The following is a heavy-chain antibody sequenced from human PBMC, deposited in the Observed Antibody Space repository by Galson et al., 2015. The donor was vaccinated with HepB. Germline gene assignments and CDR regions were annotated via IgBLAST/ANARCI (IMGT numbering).Heavy chain of an antibody. V-gene: IGHV3-30-3*01. CDR2: ISYDGSNK. CDR1: GFTFSSYA. D-gene: IGHD4-17*01. Sequence: SLRLSCAASGFTFSSYAMHWVRQAPGKGLEWVAVISYDGSNKYYADSVKGRFTISRDNSKNTLYLQMNSLRAEDTAVYYCARETTVTTDWGQGTLVTVSS. J-gene: IGHJ4*02. CDR3: ARETTVTTD.